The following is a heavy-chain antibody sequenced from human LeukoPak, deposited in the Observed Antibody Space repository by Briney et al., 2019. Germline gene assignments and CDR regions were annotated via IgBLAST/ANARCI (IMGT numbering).Heavy chain of an antibody. Sequence: MGCITPNSCNTGYAQKFQGRVTMTRNTSISTAYMELSSLRSEDTAVYYCARGRGGWGGFDYWGQGTLVTVSS. CDR3: ARGRGGWGGFDY. CDR2: ITPNSCNT. J-gene: IGHJ4*02. V-gene: IGHV1-8*01. D-gene: IGHD6-19*01.